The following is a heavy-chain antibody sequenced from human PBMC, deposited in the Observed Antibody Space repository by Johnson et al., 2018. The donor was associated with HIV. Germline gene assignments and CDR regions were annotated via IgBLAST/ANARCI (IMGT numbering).Heavy chain of an antibody. CDR1: GFIFSTAW. CDR3: TTKTWGAFDV. CDR2: IKGKTDGGTT. V-gene: IGHV3-15*01. D-gene: IGHD7-27*01. Sequence: VESGGGLIEPGGSLRLSCAASGFIFSTAWMTWVRQAPGKGLEWVGRIKGKTDGGTTDNAAPVKGRFTISRDDSKNTLYLQMNSLKTEDTAVYYCTTKTWGAFDVWGQGTMVTVSS. J-gene: IGHJ3*01.